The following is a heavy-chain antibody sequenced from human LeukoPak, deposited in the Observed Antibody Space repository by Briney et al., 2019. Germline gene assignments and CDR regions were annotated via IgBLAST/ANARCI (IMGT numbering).Heavy chain of an antibody. CDR2: IYSGGST. D-gene: IGHD1-26*01. V-gene: IGHV3-53*01. Sequence: GGSLRRSCAASGFTVSSNYRSWVRQAPGKGLEWVSIIYSGGSTFYADSVKGRFTISRDNSKNTLYLQMNSLRAEDTAVYYCARGGSYLSAFDIWGQGTMVTVSS. CDR1: GFTVSSNY. J-gene: IGHJ3*02. CDR3: ARGGSYLSAFDI.